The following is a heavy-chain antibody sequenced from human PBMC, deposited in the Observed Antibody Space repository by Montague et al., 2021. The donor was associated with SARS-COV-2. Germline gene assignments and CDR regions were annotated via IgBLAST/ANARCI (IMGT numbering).Heavy chain of an antibody. V-gene: IGHV4-39*01. J-gene: IGHJ5*02. CDR1: GGSISSSRYY. CDR3: ARQAIKFTHWFDP. CDR2: IHYSGRT. D-gene: IGHD3-9*01. Sequence: SETLSLTCTVSGGSISSSRYYWGLTRQPPGLGLEWLGRIHYSGRTYYNPSLQSLVTLSVDTSKNHFSLKLSSVTAADSAVYYCARQAIKFTHWFDPWGQGTLITGSS.